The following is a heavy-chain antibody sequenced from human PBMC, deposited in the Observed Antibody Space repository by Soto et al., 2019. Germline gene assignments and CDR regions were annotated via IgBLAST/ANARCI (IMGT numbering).Heavy chain of an antibody. CDR1: GYTFTGYY. J-gene: IGHJ4*02. D-gene: IGHD2-15*01. CDR2: INPNSGGT. V-gene: IGHV1-2*04. Sequence: QVQLVQSGAEVKKPGASVKVSCKASGYTFTGYYMHRVRQAPGQGLEWMGWINPNSGGTNYAQKFQGWVTMTRDTSSSTAYMELSRLRSDDTAVYYCARESRTAYSGLDYWGQGTLVTVSS. CDR3: ARESRTAYSGLDY.